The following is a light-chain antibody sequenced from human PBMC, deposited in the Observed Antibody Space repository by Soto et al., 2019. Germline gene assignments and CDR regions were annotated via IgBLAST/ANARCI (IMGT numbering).Light chain of an antibody. J-gene: IGKJ1*01. CDR3: QQLNNWPPWT. CDR1: QSVSSN. V-gene: IGKV3-15*01. CDR2: GAS. Sequence: EIVMTQSPATLSVSPGESATLSCRASQSVSSNLAWYQQKPGQAPRLLIYGASTRATGTPARFSGSGSGTEFTLTISSLQSEDLAVYYCQQLNNWPPWTFGQGTKVEIK.